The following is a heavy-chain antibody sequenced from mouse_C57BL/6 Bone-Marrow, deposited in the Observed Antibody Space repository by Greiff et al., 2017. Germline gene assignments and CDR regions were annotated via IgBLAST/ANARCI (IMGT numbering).Heavy chain of an antibody. CDR3: ARGGGSPGFAY. J-gene: IGHJ3*01. V-gene: IGHV1-19*01. D-gene: IGHD1-3*01. CDR2: INPYNGGT. Sequence: EVKLMESGPVLVKPGASVKMSCKASGYTFTDYYMNWVKQSHGKSLEWIGVINPYNGGTSYNQKFQGKATLTVDKSSSTAYMVLNSLTSEDSAVYYCARGGGSPGFAYWGQGTLVTVSA. CDR1: GYTFTDYY.